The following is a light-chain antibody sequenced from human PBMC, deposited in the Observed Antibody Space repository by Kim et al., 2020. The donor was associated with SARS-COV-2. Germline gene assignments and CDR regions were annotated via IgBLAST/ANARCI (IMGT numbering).Light chain of an antibody. J-gene: IGLJ1*01. CDR3: SSYTSSSTWV. Sequence: GQSITISCTGTSSDVGGYNYVSWYQQHPGKAPKLMIYDVSKRPSGVSNRFSGSKSGNTASLTISRLQAEDEADYYCSSYTSSSTWVFGTGTKVTVL. V-gene: IGLV2-14*04. CDR1: SSDVGGYNY. CDR2: DVS.